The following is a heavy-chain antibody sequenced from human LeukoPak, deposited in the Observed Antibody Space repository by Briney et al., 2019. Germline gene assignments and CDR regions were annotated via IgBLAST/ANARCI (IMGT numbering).Heavy chain of an antibody. V-gene: IGHV3-21*01. CDR3: ARGESRYNWNRDAFDI. CDR1: GFTFSSYS. CDR2: IISSSSYI. J-gene: IGHJ3*02. Sequence: GGSLRLSCAASGFTFSSYSMNWVRQAPGKGLEWVSSIISSSSYIYYADSVKGRFTISRDNAKNSLYLQMNSLRAEDTAVYYCARGESRYNWNRDAFDIWGQGTMVTVSS. D-gene: IGHD1-20*01.